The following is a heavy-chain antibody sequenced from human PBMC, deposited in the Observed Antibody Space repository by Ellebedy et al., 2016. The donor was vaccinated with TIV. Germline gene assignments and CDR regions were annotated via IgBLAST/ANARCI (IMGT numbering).Heavy chain of an antibody. Sequence: LRLSCAISGDSVSSKSAAWTWLRQSPWRGLECLGRTYYRSKWYNEYAVSVESRLTINSDTSKNQFSLQLSSVTPEDTAIYYCAREIRAYDSWGQGTLVTVSS. CDR1: GDSVSSKSAA. J-gene: IGHJ4*02. CDR2: TYYRSKWYN. CDR3: AREIRAYDS. V-gene: IGHV6-1*01.